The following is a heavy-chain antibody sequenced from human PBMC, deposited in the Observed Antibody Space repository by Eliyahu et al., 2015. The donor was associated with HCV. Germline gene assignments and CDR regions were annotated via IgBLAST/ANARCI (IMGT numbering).Heavy chain of an antibody. CDR3: ARLGSSWYLDY. CDR2: IYPADSDT. Sequence: VQLVQSGAEVKKPGESLKISCKXSGYSFTSDYIGWVRQVPGKGLEWMGIIYPADSDTRFSPSFQGQVTFSVDKSISTAYLQWSSLKASDTAIYYCARLGSSWYLDYWGQGTLVTVSS. CDR1: GYSFTSDY. J-gene: IGHJ4*02. V-gene: IGHV5-51*01. D-gene: IGHD6-13*01.